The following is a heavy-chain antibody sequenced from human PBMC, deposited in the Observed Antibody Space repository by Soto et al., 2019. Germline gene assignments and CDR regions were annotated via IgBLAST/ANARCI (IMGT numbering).Heavy chain of an antibody. CDR1: GYSFTSYW. J-gene: IGHJ6*02. V-gene: IGHV5-10-1*01. Sequence: PGESLQISCKGSGYSFTSYWISWVRQMPGKGLEWMGRIDPSDSYTNYSPSFQGHVTISADKSISTAYLQWSSLKASDTAMYYCARLRQRWLQFLDYYYYGMDVWGQGTTVTVSS. CDR2: IDPSDSYT. D-gene: IGHD5-12*01. CDR3: ARLRQRWLQFLDYYYYGMDV.